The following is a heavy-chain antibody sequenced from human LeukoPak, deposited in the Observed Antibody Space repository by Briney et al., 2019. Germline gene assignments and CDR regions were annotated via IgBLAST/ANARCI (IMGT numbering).Heavy chain of an antibody. CDR3: ARVAVGLPPRRFDY. D-gene: IGHD4-23*01. Sequence: PGGSLRLSCAASGFTFSSYWMSWVRQAPGKGLEWVANIKQDGSEKYYVDSVKGRFTISRDNARNSVYLQMNSLRAEDTALYFCARVAVGLPPRRFDYWGQGTLVTVSS. V-gene: IGHV3-7*01. CDR2: IKQDGSEK. CDR1: GFTFSSYW. J-gene: IGHJ4*02.